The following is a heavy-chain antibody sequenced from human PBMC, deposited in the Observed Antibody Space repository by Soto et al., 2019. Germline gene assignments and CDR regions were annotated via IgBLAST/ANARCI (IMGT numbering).Heavy chain of an antibody. V-gene: IGHV1-46*01. D-gene: IGHD6-13*01. J-gene: IGHJ5*02. Sequence: ASVKVSCKASGYAFINYYIHWVRQAPGQGLEWMAIINPMGGSTNYAQEFQGRVTLTSDTSTSTVYMELSSLRFEDTALFYCARDLAAGDLWGQGTLVTVSS. CDR1: GYAFINYY. CDR2: INPMGGST. CDR3: ARDLAAGDL.